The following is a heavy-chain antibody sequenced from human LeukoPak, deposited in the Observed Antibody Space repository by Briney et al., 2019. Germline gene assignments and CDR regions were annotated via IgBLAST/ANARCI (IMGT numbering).Heavy chain of an antibody. CDR1: GFTFSSYS. Sequence: GSLRLSCAASGFTFSSYSMNWVRQAPGKGLEWVSSISSSSSYIYYADSVKGRFTISRDNAKNSLYLQMNSLRAEDTAVYYCARDSPGIAAAVGWGQGTLVTVSS. CDR2: ISSSSSYI. J-gene: IGHJ4*02. CDR3: ARDSPGIAAAVG. V-gene: IGHV3-21*01. D-gene: IGHD6-13*01.